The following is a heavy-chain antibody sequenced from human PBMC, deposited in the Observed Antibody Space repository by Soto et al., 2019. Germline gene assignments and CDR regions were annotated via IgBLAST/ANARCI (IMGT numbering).Heavy chain of an antibody. CDR1: VGSISSGGYS. J-gene: IGHJ4*02. CDR2: IYHSGST. D-gene: IGHD3-16*02. Sequence: TLSLTCAVSVGSISSGGYSWSWIRQPPGKGLEWIGYIYHSGSTYYNPSLKSRVTISVDRSKNQFSLKLSSVTAADTAVYYCARSNDYDYVWGSYRKTHTYYFDYWGQGALVTVSS. CDR3: ARSNDYDYVWGSYRKTHTYYFDY. V-gene: IGHV4-30-2*01.